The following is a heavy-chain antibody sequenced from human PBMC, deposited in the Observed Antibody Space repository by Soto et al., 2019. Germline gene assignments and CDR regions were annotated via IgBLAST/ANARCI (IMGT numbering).Heavy chain of an antibody. V-gene: IGHV1-8*01. CDR1: GYSFTYYD. D-gene: IGHD3-9*01. Sequence: ASVKVSCKASGYSFTYYDINWVRQAAGQGLEWMGWMNPRNGNSEYAQKFQGRVTITADTSTSTAYMELSSLRSEDTAVYYCARSVGDILTGYYFDYWGQGTLVTVSS. CDR2: MNPRNGNS. CDR3: ARSVGDILTGYYFDY. J-gene: IGHJ4*02.